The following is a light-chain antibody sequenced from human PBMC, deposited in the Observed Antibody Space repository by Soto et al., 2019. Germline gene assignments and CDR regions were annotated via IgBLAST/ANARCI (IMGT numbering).Light chain of an antibody. CDR2: DVN. CDR3: NSFAGGAHVV. Sequence: QSALAQPPSASGSPGQSVTISCTGTSSDIGAYNYVSWYQQYPGKAPKLIIYDVNQRPSGVPDRFSGSKSGNTASLTVSGLQAEYEAVYYLNSFAGGAHVVFGGGTKLTVL. CDR1: SSDIGAYNY. J-gene: IGLJ2*01. V-gene: IGLV2-8*01.